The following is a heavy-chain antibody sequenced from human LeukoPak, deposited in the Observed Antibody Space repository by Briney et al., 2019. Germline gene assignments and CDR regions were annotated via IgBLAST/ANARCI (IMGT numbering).Heavy chain of an antibody. CDR3: ARDILSIAASSWFDP. CDR1: GFTFSSYA. D-gene: IGHD6-6*01. J-gene: IGHJ5*02. Sequence: GGSLRLSCAASGFTFSSYAMHWVRQAPGKGLEWVAVISYDGSNKYYADSVKGRFTISRDNSKNTLYLQMNSLRAEDTAVYYCARDILSIAASSWFDPWGQGTLVTVSS. V-gene: IGHV3-30*04. CDR2: ISYDGSNK.